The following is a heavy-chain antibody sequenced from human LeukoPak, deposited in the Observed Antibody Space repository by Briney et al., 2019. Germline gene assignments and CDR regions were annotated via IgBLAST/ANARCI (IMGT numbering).Heavy chain of an antibody. CDR3: AKIGHQNGRFLEWSPEYYFDY. Sequence: TGGSLRLSCAASGFTFSSYAMSWVRQAPGKGLEWVSAISGSGGSTYYADSVKGRFTISRDNSKNTLYLQMNSLRAEDTAVYYCAKIGHQNGRFLEWSPEYYFDYWGQGTLVTVSS. V-gene: IGHV3-23*01. D-gene: IGHD3-3*01. CDR2: ISGSGGST. CDR1: GFTFSSYA. J-gene: IGHJ4*02.